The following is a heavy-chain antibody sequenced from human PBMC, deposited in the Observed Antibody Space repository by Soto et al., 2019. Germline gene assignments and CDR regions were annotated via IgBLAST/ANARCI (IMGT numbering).Heavy chain of an antibody. Sequence: PGGSLRLSCAASRFSFSNYGMQWVRQAPGKGLEWVAVISHDGTVKYYADSVKGRFTISRDNFQSTLDLQMDSLGAEDTAVYYCAKERDTRSSSCFDSWGQGTLVTVSS. CDR2: ISHDGTVK. V-gene: IGHV3-30*18. CDR1: RFSFSNYG. CDR3: AKERDTRSSSCFDS. D-gene: IGHD5-18*01. J-gene: IGHJ4*02.